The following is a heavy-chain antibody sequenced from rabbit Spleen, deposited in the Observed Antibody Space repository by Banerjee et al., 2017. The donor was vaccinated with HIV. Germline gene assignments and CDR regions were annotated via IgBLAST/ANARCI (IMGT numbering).Heavy chain of an antibody. CDR1: GFSFTTRDW. J-gene: IGHJ2*01. CDR2: IWGGANGAT. Sequence: QQQLVESGGGLVKPGASLTLTCKASGFSFTTRDWMCWVRQAPGKGLEWIACIWGGANGATYYASWAKGRFTISKTSSTTVDLKMTSLTAADTATYFCARNYVNAFDPWGPGTLVTVS. CDR3: ARNYVNAFDP. D-gene: IGHD1-1*01. V-gene: IGHV1S45*01.